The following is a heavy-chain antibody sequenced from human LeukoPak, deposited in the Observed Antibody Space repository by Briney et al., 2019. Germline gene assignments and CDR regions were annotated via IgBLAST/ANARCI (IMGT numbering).Heavy chain of an antibody. CDR1: GGSIRSGDYY. V-gene: IGHV4-31*01. CDR3: ARDPRFRGGMDL. Sequence: SEALSLTCFVSGGSIRSGDYYWNWIRQHPGKGLEWIGYIYYSGTTSYNPSFKTLITISIDTSKNLLSLSLSSVTAADTAVYYCARDPRFRGGMDLWGQGTTVTVSS. J-gene: IGHJ6*02. D-gene: IGHD2-21*01. CDR2: IYYSGTT.